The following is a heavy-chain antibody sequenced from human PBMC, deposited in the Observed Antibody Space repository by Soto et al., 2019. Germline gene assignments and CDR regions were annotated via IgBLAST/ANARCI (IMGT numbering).Heavy chain of an antibody. CDR1: GFTFSDYA. CDR3: ARGGVLIRGVWGNSWFDP. Sequence: GGSLRLSCAASGFTFSDYAMHWVRQSPGKGLECVAVISYDGGKTYYADSVKGRFSISRDNSKNTLDLQMSSLRVEDTAVYYCARGGVLIRGVWGNSWFDPWGQGTLVTVSS. D-gene: IGHD3-10*01. J-gene: IGHJ5*02. CDR2: ISYDGGKT. V-gene: IGHV3-30-3*01.